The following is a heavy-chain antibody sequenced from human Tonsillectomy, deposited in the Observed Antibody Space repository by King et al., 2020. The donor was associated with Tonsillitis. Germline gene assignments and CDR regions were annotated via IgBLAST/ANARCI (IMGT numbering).Heavy chain of an antibody. Sequence: VQLVESGGGLVQPGRSLRLSCAASGFTFDDYAMHWVRQAPGKGLEWGSGIGWNSGSRGYADSVKGRFTISRDNAKNSLYLQMNSLRVGDTALYYWAKDRGSGSYGEGADAFDIWGQGTMVTVSS. CDR2: IGWNSGSR. V-gene: IGHV3-9*01. CDR1: GFTFDDYA. D-gene: IGHD1-26*01. J-gene: IGHJ3*02. CDR3: AKDRGSGSYGEGADAFDI.